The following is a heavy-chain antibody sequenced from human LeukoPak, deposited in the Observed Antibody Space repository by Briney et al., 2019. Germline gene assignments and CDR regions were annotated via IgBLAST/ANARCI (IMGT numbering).Heavy chain of an antibody. CDR3: ARDLGYNHPFDY. V-gene: IGHV1-18*01. CDR1: GYTFTSYG. J-gene: IGHJ4*02. CDR2: ISAYNGNT. Sequence: ASVKVSCKASGYTFTSYGISWVRQAPGQGLERMGWISAYNGNTNYAQRLQGRVTMTTDTSTSTAYMELRSLRSDDTAVYYCARDLGYNHPFDYWGQGTLVTVSS. D-gene: IGHD5-24*01.